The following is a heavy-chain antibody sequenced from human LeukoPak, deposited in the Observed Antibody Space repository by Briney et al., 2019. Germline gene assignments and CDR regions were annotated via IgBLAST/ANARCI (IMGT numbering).Heavy chain of an antibody. Sequence: ASVKVSCKASGYTFTSYGISWVRQAPGQGLEWMGWISAYNGNTNYAQKLQGRVTMTTDTSTSTAYMELRSLRSDDTAVHYCARGSITIFSPFPNWFDPWGQGTLVTVSS. CDR3: ARGSITIFSPFPNWFDP. CDR2: ISAYNGNT. J-gene: IGHJ5*02. V-gene: IGHV1-18*04. CDR1: GYTFTSYG. D-gene: IGHD3-9*01.